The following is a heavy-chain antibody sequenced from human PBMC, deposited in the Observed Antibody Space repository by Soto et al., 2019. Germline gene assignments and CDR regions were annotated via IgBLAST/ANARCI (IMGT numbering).Heavy chain of an antibody. CDR2: SNPDSRTT. D-gene: IGHD3-3*01. CDR1: GYTFTTYS. J-gene: IGHJ6*02. V-gene: IGHV1-8*02. Sequence: ASVKVSCKASGYTFTTYSMHWVRQAPGHRLEWMGWSNPDSRTTGYAESFQGRVTMTWDTSIATAYMELSSLTSDDSAVYYCARATELRYVEWSVYRGGNYAMDVWGQGTTVTVSS. CDR3: ARATELRYVEWSVYRGGNYAMDV.